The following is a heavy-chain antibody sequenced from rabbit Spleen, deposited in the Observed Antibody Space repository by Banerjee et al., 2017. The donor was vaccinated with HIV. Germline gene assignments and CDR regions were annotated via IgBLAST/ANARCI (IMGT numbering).Heavy chain of an antibody. CDR3: ARGIAYGYADYGPYYLNL. Sequence: QLVESGGGLVQPGGSLKLSCKASGFDLSNYGVSWVRQAPGKGLEWIGYIDPIFSTTHYATWVNGRFTISSHNAQNTLFLQLSSLTAADTATYFCARGIAYGYADYGPYYLNLWGQGTLVT. CDR2: IDPIFSTT. CDR1: GFDLSNYG. J-gene: IGHJ4*01. V-gene: IGHV1S7*01. D-gene: IGHD6-1*01.